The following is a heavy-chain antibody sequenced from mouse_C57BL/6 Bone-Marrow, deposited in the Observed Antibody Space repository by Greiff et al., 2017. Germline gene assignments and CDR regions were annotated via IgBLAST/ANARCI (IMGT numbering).Heavy chain of an antibody. CDR1: GYTFTSYW. Sequence: QLQLKQSGAELLKPGASVKLSCKVSGYTFTSYWMHWVNQRPGQGLEWIGMILPNSGSTNYNEKFKSKATLTVEKCTSTACMQLSSLTSEDSAVYYSARFGGIYWGQGTSVTVS. CDR2: ILPNSGST. J-gene: IGHJ4*01. V-gene: IGHV1-64*01. CDR3: ARFGGIY.